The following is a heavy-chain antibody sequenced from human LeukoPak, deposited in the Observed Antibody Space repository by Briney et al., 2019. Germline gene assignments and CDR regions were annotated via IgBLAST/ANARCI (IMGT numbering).Heavy chain of an antibody. CDR3: ARHTSEAFDY. CDR2: FYHTGST. V-gene: IGHV4-38-2*02. J-gene: IGHJ4*02. Sequence: SETLSLTCNVSGYSISSGYYWGWIRQTPGKGLEWIGSFYHTGSTYNNPSLKSRVTISIDRSKNQFSLKLSSVTAADTAVYYCARHTSEAFDYWGQGTLVTVSS. CDR1: GYSISSGYY.